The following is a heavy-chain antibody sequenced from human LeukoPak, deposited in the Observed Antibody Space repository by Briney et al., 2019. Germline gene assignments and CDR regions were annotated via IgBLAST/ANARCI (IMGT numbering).Heavy chain of an antibody. CDR2: INHSGST. J-gene: IGHJ4*02. CDR3: ARSYEAFDY. CDR1: GGSFSGYY. Sequence: SETLSLTCAVYGGSFSGYYWSWIRQPPGKGLEWIGEINHSGSTNHNPSLKSRVTISVDTSKNQFSLKLSSVTAADAAVYYCARSYEAFDYWGQGTLVTVSS. D-gene: IGHD5-12*01. V-gene: IGHV4-34*01.